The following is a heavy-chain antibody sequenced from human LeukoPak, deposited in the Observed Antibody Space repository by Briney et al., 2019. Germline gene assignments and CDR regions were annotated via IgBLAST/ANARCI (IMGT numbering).Heavy chain of an antibody. CDR1: GGSFSGYY. J-gene: IGHJ4*02. V-gene: IGHV4-34*01. CDR3: ARRPDAAGNFDY. CDR2: INHSGST. Sequence: SETLSLTCAVYGGSFSGYYWSWIRQPPGKGLEWIGEINHSGSTNYDPSLKSRVTISVDTSKNQFSLKLSSVTAADTAVYYCARRPDAAGNFDYWGRGNLVTVSS. D-gene: IGHD6-13*01.